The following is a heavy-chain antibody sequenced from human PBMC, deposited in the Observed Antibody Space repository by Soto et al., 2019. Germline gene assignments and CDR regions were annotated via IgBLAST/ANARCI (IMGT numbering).Heavy chain of an antibody. CDR2: ISGSGGST. CDR3: AKTYCSSTSCYQFNWFDP. D-gene: IGHD2-2*01. CDR1: GFTFSSYA. Sequence: GGSLRLSCAASGFTFSSYAMSWVRQAPGKGLEWVSAISGSGGSTYYADSVKGRFTISRDNSKNTLYLQMNSLRAEDTAVYYCAKTYCSSTSCYQFNWFDPWGQGTLVTVSS. V-gene: IGHV3-23*01. J-gene: IGHJ5*02.